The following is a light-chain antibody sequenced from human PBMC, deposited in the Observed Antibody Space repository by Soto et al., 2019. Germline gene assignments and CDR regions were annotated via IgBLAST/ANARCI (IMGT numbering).Light chain of an antibody. CDR3: CSYAGSYTYV. CDR1: SSDVGDNY. J-gene: IGLJ1*01. V-gene: IGLV2-11*01. CDR2: DVT. Sequence: QSALAQPPSASGSPGQSVTISCTGTSSDVGDNYVSWYQQHPGKAPKFMIYDVTKRPSGVPDRFSGSKSGNTASLTISGLQAEDEADYYCCSYAGSYTYVFGTGTKVTVL.